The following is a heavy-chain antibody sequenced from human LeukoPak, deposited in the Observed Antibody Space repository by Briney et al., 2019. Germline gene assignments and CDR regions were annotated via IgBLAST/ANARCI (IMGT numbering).Heavy chain of an antibody. CDR1: GFTFSSYA. CDR3: AKAPGDTLYEGFDY. CDR2: ISGSGGST. J-gene: IGHJ4*02. V-gene: IGHV3-23*01. Sequence: GGSLRLSCAASGFTFSSYAMSWVRQAPGKGLEWVSAISGSGGSTYYADSVKGRFIISRDNSKNTLYLQMNSLRAEDTAVYYCAKAPGDTLYEGFDYWGQGTLVTVSS. D-gene: IGHD2/OR15-2a*01.